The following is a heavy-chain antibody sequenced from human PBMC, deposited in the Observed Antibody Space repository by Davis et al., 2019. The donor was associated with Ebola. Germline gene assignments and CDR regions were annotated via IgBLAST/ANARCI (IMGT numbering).Heavy chain of an antibody. D-gene: IGHD6-19*01. CDR1: GGSISSYY. CDR3: ARDSGWGIYNPFDY. CDR2: IYYSGST. J-gene: IGHJ4*02. Sequence: SETLSLTCTVSGGSISSYYWGWIRQPPGKGLEWIGSIYYSGSTYYNPSLKSRVTISADTSKNQFSLKLSSVTAADTAVYYCARDSGWGIYNPFDYWGQGTLVTVSS. V-gene: IGHV4-39*02.